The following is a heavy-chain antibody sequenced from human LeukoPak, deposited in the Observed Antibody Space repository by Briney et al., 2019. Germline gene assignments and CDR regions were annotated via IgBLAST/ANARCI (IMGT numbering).Heavy chain of an antibody. D-gene: IGHD3-22*01. Sequence: SQTLSLTCAISGDSVSSNSAAWNWIRQSPSRGLEWLGRTYYRSKWFNDYAVSVKSRITINPDPSKNEFSLQLNSVTPDDTALYYCARGRDNGGYFRESPHYYFDLWGRGTLVTVSS. J-gene: IGHJ2*01. CDR3: ARGRDNGGYFRESPHYYFDL. V-gene: IGHV6-1*01. CDR1: GDSVSSNSAA. CDR2: TYYRSKWFN.